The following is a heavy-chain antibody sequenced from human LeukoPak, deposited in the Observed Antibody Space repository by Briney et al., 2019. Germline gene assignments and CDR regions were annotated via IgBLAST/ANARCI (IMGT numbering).Heavy chain of an antibody. J-gene: IGHJ4*02. CDR1: GGSISGNY. CDR2: AYYSGHT. Sequence: SETLSLTCTVSGGSISGNYWSWIRQPPGKGLEWIGYAYYSGHTNYNSSLKSRVTMSLDTSKSQFSLRLSSVTAADTAVYFCARHPFATPFDYWGPGTLVTVSS. D-gene: IGHD2-15*01. CDR3: ARHPFATPFDY. V-gene: IGHV4-59*08.